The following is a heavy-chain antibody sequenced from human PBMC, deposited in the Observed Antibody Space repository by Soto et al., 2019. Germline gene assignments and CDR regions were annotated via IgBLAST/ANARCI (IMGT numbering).Heavy chain of an antibody. CDR3: ARHLYSNEDRYGMDV. D-gene: IGHD4-4*01. J-gene: IGHJ6*02. CDR1: GYSFTSYW. Sequence: GESLKISCKGSGYSFTSYWIGWVRQMPGKGLEWMGIIYPGDSDTRYSPSFQGQVTISADKSISTAYLQWSSLKASDTAMYYCARHLYSNEDRYGMDVWGQGTTVTVSS. V-gene: IGHV5-51*01. CDR2: IYPGDSDT.